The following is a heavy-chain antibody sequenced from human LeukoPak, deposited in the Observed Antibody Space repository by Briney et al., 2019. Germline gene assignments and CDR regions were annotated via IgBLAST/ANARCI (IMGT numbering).Heavy chain of an antibody. CDR2: IKSKTDGGTT. Sequence: GGSLRLSCAASGFTFSNAWMSSVRQAPGKGLEWVGRIKSKTDGGTTDYAAPVKGRFTISRDDSKNTLYLQMNSLKTEDTAVYYCTTVFEAYYDSSGHDYWGQGTLVTVSS. J-gene: IGHJ4*02. CDR3: TTVFEAYYDSSGHDY. V-gene: IGHV3-15*01. D-gene: IGHD3-22*01. CDR1: GFTFSNAW.